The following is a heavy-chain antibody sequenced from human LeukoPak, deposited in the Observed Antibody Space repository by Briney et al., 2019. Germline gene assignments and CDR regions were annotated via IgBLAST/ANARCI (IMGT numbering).Heavy chain of an antibody. Sequence: GGSLRDSCAASGFTFSSYEKNWVRQAPGKGLEWVSYISSSGSTIYYAASVKGRFTISRDNAKNSLYLQMNSLRAEDTAVYYCARDGKGRNRIGYYFDYWGQGTLVTVSS. V-gene: IGHV3-48*03. CDR1: GFTFSSYE. CDR2: ISSSGSTI. CDR3: ARDGKGRNRIGYYFDY. J-gene: IGHJ4*02. D-gene: IGHD3-16*01.